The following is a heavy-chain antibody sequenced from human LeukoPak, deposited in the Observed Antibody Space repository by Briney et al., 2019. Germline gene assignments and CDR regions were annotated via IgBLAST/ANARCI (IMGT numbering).Heavy chain of an antibody. Sequence: SVKVSCKASGGTFSSYATSWVRQAPGQGLEWMGGIIPIFGTANYAQKFQGRVTITADKSTSTAYMELSSLRSEDTAVYYCARGPIVATIKPRYYFDYRGQGTLVTVSS. CDR3: ARGPIVATIKPRYYFDY. V-gene: IGHV1-69*06. D-gene: IGHD5-12*01. J-gene: IGHJ4*02. CDR1: GGTFSSYA. CDR2: IIPIFGTA.